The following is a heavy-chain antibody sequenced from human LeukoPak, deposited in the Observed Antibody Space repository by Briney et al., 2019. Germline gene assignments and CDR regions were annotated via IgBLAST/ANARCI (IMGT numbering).Heavy chain of an antibody. V-gene: IGHV5-51*01. J-gene: IGHJ4*02. CDR3: ARDISYTVVPGVFDY. Sequence: PGESLKISCKGSGYSFTSYWIGWVRQMPGKGLEWMGILYPGDSDTRYSPSFQGQVTISADKSISTAYLQWSSLKASDTAMYYCARDISYTVVPGVFDYWGQGTLVTVSS. D-gene: IGHD1-26*01. CDR1: GYSFTSYW. CDR2: LYPGDSDT.